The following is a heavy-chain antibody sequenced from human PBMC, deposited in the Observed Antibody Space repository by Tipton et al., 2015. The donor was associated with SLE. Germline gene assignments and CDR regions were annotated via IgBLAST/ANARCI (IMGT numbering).Heavy chain of an antibody. D-gene: IGHD2-15*01. V-gene: IGHV3-21*01. CDR3: ARDGLLSSFDY. CDR1: GFTVSSSY. Sequence: SLRLSCAASGFTVSSSYMNWVRQAPGKGLEWVSSISSSSSYIYYADSVKGRFTISSDNAKNSLYLQMNSLRAEDTAVYYCARDGLLSSFDYWGQGTLVTVSS. CDR2: ISSSSSYI. J-gene: IGHJ4*02.